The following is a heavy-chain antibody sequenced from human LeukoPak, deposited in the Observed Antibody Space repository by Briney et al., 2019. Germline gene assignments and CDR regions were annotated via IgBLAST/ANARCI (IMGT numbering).Heavy chain of an antibody. CDR3: GRGPRYFDP. V-gene: IGHV5-51*01. CDR2: IYPGASDI. J-gene: IGHJ5*02. Sequence: GESLKISCKGSGYSFTNYWIGWVRQMPGKGLGWMGIIYPGASDIRYSPSFQGQVTISADKSISTAYLQWSSLKASDTAMYYCGRGPRYFDPWGQGTLVTVSS. D-gene: IGHD2-15*01. CDR1: GYSFTNYW.